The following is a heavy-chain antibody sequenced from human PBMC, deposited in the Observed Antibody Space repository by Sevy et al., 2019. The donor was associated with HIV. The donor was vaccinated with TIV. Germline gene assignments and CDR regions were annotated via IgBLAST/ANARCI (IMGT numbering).Heavy chain of an antibody. CDR3: AKDFTGYNGMDV. CDR1: GFTFTTSG. Sequence: YLRLSCVVSGFTFTTSGMHWVRQAPGKGLERVAVISYHGRDKLYADSVKGRFTISRDNSDNILYLHMNSLRSEDTAVYYCAKDFTGYNGMDVWGQGTMVNVSS. CDR2: ISYHGRDK. V-gene: IGHV3-30*18. J-gene: IGHJ6*02. D-gene: IGHD3-9*01.